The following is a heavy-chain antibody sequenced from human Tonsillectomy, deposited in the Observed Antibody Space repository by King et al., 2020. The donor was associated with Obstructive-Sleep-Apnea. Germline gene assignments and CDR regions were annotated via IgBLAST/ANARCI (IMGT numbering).Heavy chain of an antibody. CDR3: ARDQATFSYHGLDV. Sequence: VQLVESGGGLVKPGGSRRLSCAASGFIFSDYYMSWVRQAPGKGLEWISYIGRSGDTIYYADSVKGRFTISRDNAKNSLFLQMNSLRADDTAVYYCARDQATFSYHGLDVWGQGTTVTVSS. V-gene: IGHV3-11*01. J-gene: IGHJ6*02. D-gene: IGHD3-16*01. CDR1: GFIFSDYY. CDR2: IGRSGDTI.